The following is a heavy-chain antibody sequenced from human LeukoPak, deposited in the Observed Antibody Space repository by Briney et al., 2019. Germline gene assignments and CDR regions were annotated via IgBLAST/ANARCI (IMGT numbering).Heavy chain of an antibody. D-gene: IGHD4-17*01. CDR2: IIPILGIA. CDR3: ARATVTTSPFDP. J-gene: IGHJ5*02. CDR1: GGTFSSYA. V-gene: IGHV1-69*04. Sequence: SVKVSCKASGGTFSSYAISRVRQAPGQGLEWMGRIIPILGIANYAQKFQGRVTNTADKSTSTAYMELSSLRSEDTAVYYCARATVTTSPFDPWGQGTLVTVSS.